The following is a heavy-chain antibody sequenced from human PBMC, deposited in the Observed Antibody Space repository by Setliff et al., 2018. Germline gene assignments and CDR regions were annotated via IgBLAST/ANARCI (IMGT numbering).Heavy chain of an antibody. J-gene: IGHJ6*02. V-gene: IGHV4-38-2*02. Sequence: LSLTCGVSGYSISSGYYWGWIRQPPGKGLEWIGSIYYSGSTYYNPSLKSRVTISVDTSKNQFSLKLSSVTAADTAVYYCARERGLGYCSSTSCRYYYYGMDVWGQGTTVTVSS. D-gene: IGHD2-2*01. CDR3: ARERGLGYCSSTSCRYYYYGMDV. CDR1: GYSISSGYY. CDR2: IYYSGST.